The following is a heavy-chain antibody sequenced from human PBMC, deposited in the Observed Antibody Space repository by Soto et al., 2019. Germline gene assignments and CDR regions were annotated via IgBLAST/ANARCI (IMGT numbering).Heavy chain of an antibody. CDR3: ARGEGRVSRPRAGTWFDP. CDR2: INHSGST. V-gene: IGHV4-34*01. Sequence: QVQLQQWGAGLLKPSETLSLTCAVYGGSFSGYYWSWIRQPPGKGLEWIGEINHSGSTNYNPSLKRRVTISVDTSKNQFSLKLSSVTAADTAVYYCARGEGRVSRPRAGTWFDPWGQGTLVTVSS. CDR1: GGSFSGYY. J-gene: IGHJ5*02.